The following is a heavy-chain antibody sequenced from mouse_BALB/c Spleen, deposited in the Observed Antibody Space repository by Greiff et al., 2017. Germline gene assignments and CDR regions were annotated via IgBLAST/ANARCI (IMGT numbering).Heavy chain of an antibody. D-gene: IGHD2-1*01. CDR1: GYSITSGYY. Sequence: DVKLQESGPGLVKPSQSLSLTCSVTGYSITSGYYWNWIRQFPGNKLEWMGYISYDGSNNYNPSLKNRISITRDTSKNQFFLKLNSVTTEDTATYYCARGGNFYYYAMDYWGQGTSVTVSS. V-gene: IGHV3-6*02. J-gene: IGHJ4*01. CDR3: ARGGNFYYYAMDY. CDR2: ISYDGSN.